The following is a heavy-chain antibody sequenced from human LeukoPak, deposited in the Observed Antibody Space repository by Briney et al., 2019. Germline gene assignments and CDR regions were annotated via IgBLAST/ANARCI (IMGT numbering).Heavy chain of an antibody. D-gene: IGHD3-3*01. V-gene: IGHV4-34*01. Sequence: SETLSLTCAVYGGSFSGYYWSWIRQPPGKGLEWIGEINHSGSTNYNPSLKSRVTISVDMSTNQFSLKLSSVTAADTAVYYCARGDTIFGVVINWFDPWGQGTLVTVSS. CDR2: INHSGST. CDR3: ARGDTIFGVVINWFDP. J-gene: IGHJ5*02. CDR1: GGSFSGYY.